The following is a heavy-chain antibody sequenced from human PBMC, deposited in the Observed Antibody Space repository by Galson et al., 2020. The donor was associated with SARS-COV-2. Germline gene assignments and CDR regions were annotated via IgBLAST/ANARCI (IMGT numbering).Heavy chain of an antibody. CDR1: GDSVSSNSVA. D-gene: IGHD3-16*02. V-gene: IGHV6-1*01. Sequence: SQTLSLTCAISGDSVSSNSVAWNWIRQSPSRGLEWLGRTYYRSKWYNEYAVSVKSRITINPDTSKNQFSLHLNSVTPEDTAVYYCARGTKGRGVIDYFDYWGQGTLVTVSS. CDR3: ARGTKGRGVIDYFDY. CDR2: TYYRSKWYN. J-gene: IGHJ4*02.